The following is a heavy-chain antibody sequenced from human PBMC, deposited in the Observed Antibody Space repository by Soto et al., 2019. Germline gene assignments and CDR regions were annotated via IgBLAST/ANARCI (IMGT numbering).Heavy chain of an antibody. CDR1: GYTFTSYG. V-gene: IGHV1-18*01. J-gene: IGHJ4*02. CDR3: AASAGGYSGYDPMGFDY. Sequence: GASVKVSCKASGYTFTSYGSSWVRQAPGQGLEWMGWISAYNGNTNYAQKLQGRVTMTTDTSTSTAYMELRSLRSDDTAVYYCAASAGGYSGYDPMGFDYWGQGTLLTVSS. CDR2: ISAYNGNT. D-gene: IGHD5-12*01.